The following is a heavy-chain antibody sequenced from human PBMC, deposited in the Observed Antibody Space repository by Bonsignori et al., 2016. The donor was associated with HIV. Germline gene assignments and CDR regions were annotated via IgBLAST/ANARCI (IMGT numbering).Heavy chain of an antibody. V-gene: IGHV4-61*02. CDR2: IYTSGST. J-gene: IGHJ3*02. Sequence: SETLSLTCTVSGGSISSGSYYWSWIRQPAGKGLEWIGRIYTSGSTNYNPSLKSRVTISVDTSKNQFSLKLSSVTAADTAVYYCARDQYDAFDIWGQGTMVTVSS. CDR1: GGSISSGSYY. CDR3: ARDQYDAFDI.